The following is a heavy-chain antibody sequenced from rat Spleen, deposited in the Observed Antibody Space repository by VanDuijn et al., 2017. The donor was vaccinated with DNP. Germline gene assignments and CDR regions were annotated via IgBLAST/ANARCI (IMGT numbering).Heavy chain of an antibody. CDR1: GYSITRNY. D-gene: IGHD1-2*01. J-gene: IGHJ3*01. V-gene: IGHV3-3*01. CDR2: INSAGST. CDR3: ARSEAAISTFAY. Sequence: EVQLQESGPGLVKPSQSLSLTCSVTGYSITRNYWGWIRKLPGNKMEWMGYINSAGSTNYNPSLKSRISITRDTSKNQFFLQVNSVTTEDTATYYCARSEAAISTFAYWGQGTLVTVSS.